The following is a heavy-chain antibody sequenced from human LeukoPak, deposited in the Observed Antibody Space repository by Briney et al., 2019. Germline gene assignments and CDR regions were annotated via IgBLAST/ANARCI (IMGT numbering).Heavy chain of an antibody. CDR2: IGYDESNK. V-gene: IGHV3-30*02. D-gene: IGHD5-18*01. CDR1: GFTFTSYG. Sequence: GGSLRLSCAASGFTFTSYGIHWVRQAPGKGLEWVAFIGYDESNKYYADSAKGRFTLSRENSKNTLYLQMNSLRAKDTGVYYCAKDQGYSQDYWGQGTLVTVSS. CDR3: AKDQGYSQDY. J-gene: IGHJ4*02.